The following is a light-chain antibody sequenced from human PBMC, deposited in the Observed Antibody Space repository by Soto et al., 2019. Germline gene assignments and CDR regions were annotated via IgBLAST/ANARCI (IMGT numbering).Light chain of an antibody. CDR1: NIGSKD. V-gene: IGLV3-9*01. J-gene: IGLJ2*01. CDR2: KDN. CDR3: QVWDITTVI. Sequence: SYELTQSLSASAALGQTARLTCAGNNIGSKDVHWFQQRPGQAPLLVIYKDNKRPSGIPERFSGSKSGNTATLTISRVQAGDEADYYCQVWDITTVIFGGGTKLTVL.